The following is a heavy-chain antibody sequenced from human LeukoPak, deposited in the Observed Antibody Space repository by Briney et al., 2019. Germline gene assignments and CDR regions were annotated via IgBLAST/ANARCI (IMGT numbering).Heavy chain of an antibody. V-gene: IGHV3-30*18. Sequence: GGSLRLSCAASGFTFSSYGMHWVRQAPGKGLEWVAVISYDGSNEYYADSVKGRFTISRDNSKNTLYLQMNSLRAEDTAVYYCAKEYYDSSGAFDIWGQGTMVTVSS. CDR3: AKEYYDSSGAFDI. J-gene: IGHJ3*02. CDR1: GFTFSSYG. D-gene: IGHD3-22*01. CDR2: ISYDGSNE.